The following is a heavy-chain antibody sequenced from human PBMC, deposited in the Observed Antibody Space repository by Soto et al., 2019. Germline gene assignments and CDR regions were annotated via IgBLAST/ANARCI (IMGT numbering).Heavy chain of an antibody. CDR1: GYTFTGYY. D-gene: IGHD2-8*01. Sequence: ASVKVSCKASGYTFTGYYMHWVRQAPGQGLEWMGWINPNSGGTNYAQKFQGWVTMTRDTSISTAYMELSRLRSDDTAVYYCARDRTSYCTNGVCDNTDFDYWGQGTLVTVSS. V-gene: IGHV1-2*04. CDR2: INPNSGGT. CDR3: ARDRTSYCTNGVCDNTDFDY. J-gene: IGHJ4*02.